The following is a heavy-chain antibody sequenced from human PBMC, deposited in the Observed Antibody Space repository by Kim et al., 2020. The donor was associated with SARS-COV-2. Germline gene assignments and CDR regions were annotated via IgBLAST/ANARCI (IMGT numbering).Heavy chain of an antibody. Sequence: GGSLRLSCTASGFTFSSYWMSWVRQAPGKGLEWVAIVNEDGSEKNYVDSVKGRYTISRDNAKNSVYMQMNSLRAEDQAVYYCARASGYLIDYWGKGTLVT. CDR3: ARASGYLIDY. V-gene: IGHV3-7*04. J-gene: IGHJ4*02. D-gene: IGHD3-22*01. CDR1: GFTFSSYW. CDR2: VNEDGSEK.